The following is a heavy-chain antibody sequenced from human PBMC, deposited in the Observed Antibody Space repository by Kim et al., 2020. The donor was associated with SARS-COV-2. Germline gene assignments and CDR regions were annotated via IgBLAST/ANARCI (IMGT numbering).Heavy chain of an antibody. CDR3: ARVQAAGVTMIVEDDAFDI. Sequence: SETLSLTCAVSGGSISSSNWWSWVRQPPGKGLEWSGEIYHSGSTNYNPSLKSRVTIAVDKSKNQFSLKLSSVTAADTAVYYCARVQAAGVTMIVEDDAFDIWGQGTMVTVSS. D-gene: IGHD3-22*01. J-gene: IGHJ3*02. V-gene: IGHV4-4*02. CDR1: GGSISSSNW. CDR2: IYHSGST.